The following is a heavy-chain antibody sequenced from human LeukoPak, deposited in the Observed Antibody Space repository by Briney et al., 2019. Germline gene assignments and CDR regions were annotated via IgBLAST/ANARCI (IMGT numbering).Heavy chain of an antibody. D-gene: IGHD2-15*01. CDR2: ICHSGST. V-gene: IGHV4-38-2*02. J-gene: IGHJ5*02. Sequence: SETLSLTCTVSGYSISSGYYWGWIRQPPGKGLEWIGSICHSGSTYYNPSLKSRVTISVDTSKNQFSLKLSSVTAADTAVYYCARVVAETAYPDPWGQGTLVTVSS. CDR1: GYSISSGYY. CDR3: ARVVAETAYPDP.